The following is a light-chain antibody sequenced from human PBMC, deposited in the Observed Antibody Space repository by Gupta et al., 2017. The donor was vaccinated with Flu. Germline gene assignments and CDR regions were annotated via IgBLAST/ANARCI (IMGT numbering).Light chain of an antibody. Sequence: IVMTQSPATLSVSRGERATRSCRASQNVNSNLVWYQQKPGQAPRLLIYGASNRATSIPARFSGSGSGTDFTLTISSLQSEDFAFYYCQQYESWPPATFGQGTKVEIK. V-gene: IGKV3-15*01. CDR3: QQYESWPPAT. J-gene: IGKJ1*01. CDR1: QNVNSN. CDR2: GAS.